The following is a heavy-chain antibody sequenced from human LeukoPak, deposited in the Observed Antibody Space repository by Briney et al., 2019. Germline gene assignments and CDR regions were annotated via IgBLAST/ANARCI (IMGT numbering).Heavy chain of an antibody. CDR1: GFTFSSYA. Sequence: PGRSLRLSCAASGFTFSSYAMHWVRQAPGKGLEWVAVISYDGSNKYYADSVKGRFTISRDNSKNTLYLQMNSVRAEDTGVYYCARDSQDGGAFDYWGQGTLVTVSS. V-gene: IGHV3-30*01. CDR2: ISYDGSNK. CDR3: ARDSQDGGAFDY. J-gene: IGHJ4*02.